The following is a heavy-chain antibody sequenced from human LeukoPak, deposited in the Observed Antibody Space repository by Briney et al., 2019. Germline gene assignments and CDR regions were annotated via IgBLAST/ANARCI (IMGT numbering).Heavy chain of an antibody. Sequence: GASVKVSCTAPGGTFSSYAISWVRQAPGQGLEWMGRIIPILGIANYAQKFQGRVTITADKSTSTAYMELSSLRSEDTAVYYCATRPFDSSGSFDYWGQGTLVTVSS. CDR1: GGTFSSYA. D-gene: IGHD3-22*01. CDR2: IIPILGIA. CDR3: ATRPFDSSGSFDY. V-gene: IGHV1-69*04. J-gene: IGHJ4*02.